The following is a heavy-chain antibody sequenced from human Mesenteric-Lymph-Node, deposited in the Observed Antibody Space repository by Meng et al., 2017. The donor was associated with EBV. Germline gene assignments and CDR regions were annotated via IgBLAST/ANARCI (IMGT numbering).Heavy chain of an antibody. D-gene: IGHD4-11*01. CDR1: GGSFSAYY. J-gene: IGHJ4*02. CDR3: ARSYSNFQFFDS. Sequence: VRLQHLGAGLLKPSETLCLTCAVYGGSFSAYYWSWIRQPPGKGLEWIGEINDSGSTNYNPSLKSRVTISLDTSNKHFSLKLSSVTAADAAVYYCARSYSNFQFFDSWGQGTLVTVSS. V-gene: IGHV4-34*01. CDR2: INDSGST.